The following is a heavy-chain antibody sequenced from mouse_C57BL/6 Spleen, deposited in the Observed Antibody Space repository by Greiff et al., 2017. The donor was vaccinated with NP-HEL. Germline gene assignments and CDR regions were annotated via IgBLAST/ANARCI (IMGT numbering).Heavy chain of an antibody. J-gene: IGHJ3*01. D-gene: IGHD1-1*01. CDR3: ARGGSPPSY. Sequence: EVQLVESGGGLVKPGGSLKLSCAASGFTFSDYGMHWVRQAPEKGLEWVAYISSGSSTIYYADTVKGRFTISRDNAKNTLFLQMTGLRSEDTAMYYCARGGSPPSYWGQGTLVTVSA. CDR2: ISSGSSTI. V-gene: IGHV5-17*01. CDR1: GFTFSDYG.